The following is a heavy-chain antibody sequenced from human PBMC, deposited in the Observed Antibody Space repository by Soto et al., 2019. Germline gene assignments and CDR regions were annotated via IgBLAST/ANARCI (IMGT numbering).Heavy chain of an antibody. D-gene: IGHD3-16*02. J-gene: IGHJ4*02. Sequence: PGGSLRLSCAASGFTFCSYAMSWVRQAPGKGLEWVSAISGSGGSTYYADSVKGRFTISRDNSKNTLYLQMNSLRAEDTAVYYCAKDLSVITFGGVIVRPAPVDYWGQGTLVTVSS. CDR2: ISGSGGST. CDR3: AKDLSVITFGGVIVRPAPVDY. V-gene: IGHV3-23*01. CDR1: GFTFCSYA.